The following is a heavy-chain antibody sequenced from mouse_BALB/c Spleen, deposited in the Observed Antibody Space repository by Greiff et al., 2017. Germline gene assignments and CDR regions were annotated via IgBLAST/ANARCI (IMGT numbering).Heavy chain of an antibody. D-gene: IGHD1-1*02. CDR2: ISSGSSTI. CDR1: GFTFSSFG. CDR3: ARSGRDGSYRYAMDY. J-gene: IGHJ4*01. Sequence: EVKLMESGGGLVQPGGSRKLSCAASGFTFSSFGMHWVRQAPEKGLEWVAYISSGSSTIYYADTVKGRFTISRDNPKNTLFLQMTSLRSEDTAMYYCARSGRDGSYRYAMDYWGQGTSVTVSS. V-gene: IGHV5-17*02.